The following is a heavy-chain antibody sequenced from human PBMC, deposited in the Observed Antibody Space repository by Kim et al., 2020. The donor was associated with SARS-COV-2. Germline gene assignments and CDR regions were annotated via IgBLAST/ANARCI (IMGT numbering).Heavy chain of an antibody. CDR1: GYTFTTYY. J-gene: IGHJ4*02. D-gene: IGHD6-13*01. Sequence: ASVKVSCKSSGYTFTTYYIHWVRQAPGQGLEWMGVINPSGGSTSYAQKFQGRVTMTSDTSTSTVYMELSSLRSEDTAVYYCARDPIAAAGVFDYWGQGTL. CDR2: INPSGGST. V-gene: IGHV1-46*01. CDR3: ARDPIAAAGVFDY.